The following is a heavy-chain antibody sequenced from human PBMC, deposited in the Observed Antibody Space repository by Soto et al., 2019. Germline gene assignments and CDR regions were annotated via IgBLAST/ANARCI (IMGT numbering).Heavy chain of an antibody. CDR2: IYYSGST. J-gene: IGHJ4*02. CDR1: GGSISSGGYY. CDR3: VRGTDDSSGYFKATLYYFDY. D-gene: IGHD3-22*01. Sequence: PSETLSLTCTVSGGSISSGGYYWSWIRQHPGKGLEWIGYIYYSGSTYYNPSLKSRVTISVDTSKNQFSLKLSSVTAADTAVYYCVRGTDDSSGYFKATLYYFDYWGQGTLVTVSS. V-gene: IGHV4-31*03.